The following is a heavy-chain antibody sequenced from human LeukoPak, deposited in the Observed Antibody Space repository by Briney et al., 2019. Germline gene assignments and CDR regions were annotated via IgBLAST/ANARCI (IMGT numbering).Heavy chain of an antibody. CDR2: IIPIFGTA. Sequence: ASVKVSCKASGGTFSSYAISWVRQAPGQGLEWMGGIIPIFGTANYAQKFQGRVTITADESTSTAYMELSSLRSEDTAVYYCARGGVGYCSSGSCYYLHWGQGTLVTVSS. CDR1: GGTFSSYA. D-gene: IGHD2-15*01. J-gene: IGHJ1*01. CDR3: ARGGVGYCSSGSCYYLH. V-gene: IGHV1-69*01.